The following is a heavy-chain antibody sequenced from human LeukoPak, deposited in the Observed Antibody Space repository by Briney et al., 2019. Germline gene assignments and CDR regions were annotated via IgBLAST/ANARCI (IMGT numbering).Heavy chain of an antibody. D-gene: IGHD2-2*01. J-gene: IGHJ4*02. CDR3: ARGWGYCSSTSCYSIGY. Sequence: PSETLSLTCTVSGGSISSSSYYWGWIRQPPGKGLEWIGSIYYSGSTYYNPSLKSRVTISVDTSKNQFSLKLSSVTAADTAVYYCARGWGYCSSTSCYSIGYWGQGTLVTVSS. V-gene: IGHV4-39*01. CDR1: GGSISSSSYY. CDR2: IYYSGST.